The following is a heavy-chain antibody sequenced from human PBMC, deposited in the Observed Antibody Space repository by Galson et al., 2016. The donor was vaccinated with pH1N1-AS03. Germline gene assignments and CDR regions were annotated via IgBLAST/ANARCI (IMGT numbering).Heavy chain of an antibody. J-gene: IGHJ4*02. D-gene: IGHD5/OR15-5a*01. CDR2: VVTSGDT. V-gene: IGHV3-23*01. CDR1: GFRLTSIA. CDR3: AKDRVYDDSQWVFDY. Sequence: SLRLSCAASGFRLTSIAMTWVRQAPGKELGWVSGVVTSGDTYFADSVKGRFSISRDDSKNTMYLQMDSLGVEDTAIYYCAKDRVYDDSQWVFDYWGQGNPVTVSS.